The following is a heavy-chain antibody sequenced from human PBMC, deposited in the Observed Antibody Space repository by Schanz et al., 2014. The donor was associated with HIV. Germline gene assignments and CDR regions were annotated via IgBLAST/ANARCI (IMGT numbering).Heavy chain of an antibody. CDR2: INGDETEK. J-gene: IGHJ4*02. V-gene: IGHV3-7*01. D-gene: IGHD5-12*01. Sequence: EVQLAESGGALVQPGGSLRLSCAVSGLTFRNYWMAWVRQAPGKGLEWVANINGDETEKYYVDSMRGRFTISRDNAKNSLYLQMNSLRDDDMAVYYCTTDQFGGYFVHWGQGALVTVSS. CDR3: TTDQFGGYFVH. CDR1: GLTFRNYW.